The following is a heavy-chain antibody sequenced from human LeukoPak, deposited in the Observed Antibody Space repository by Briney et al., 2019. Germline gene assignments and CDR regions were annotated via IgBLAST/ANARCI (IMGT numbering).Heavy chain of an antibody. CDR2: ISSSGGIT. CDR1: GLTFSSSA. V-gene: IGHV3-23*01. CDR3: AKSSQRFGMDV. Sequence: PGGSLRLSYAASGLTFSSSAMNWVRQAPGKGLEWVSGISSSGGITYYADSVKGRFTISRDNSKNTLYLQLNSLRAEDTAVYYCAKSSQRFGMDVWGQGTTVTVSS. J-gene: IGHJ6*02.